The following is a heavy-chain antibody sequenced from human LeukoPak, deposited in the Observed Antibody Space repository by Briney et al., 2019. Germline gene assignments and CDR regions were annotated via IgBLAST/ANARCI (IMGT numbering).Heavy chain of an antibody. CDR1: GGTFSSYS. D-gene: IGHD1-26*01. CDR2: IIPIFGTA. J-gene: IGHJ3*02. Sequence: SVKVFCTASGGTFSSYSISCVRQAPGQGLEWMGGIIPIFGTANYAQKFQCRVTITADESTSTAYMELGSLSSEDTAVYYCARALLGSPDAFDIWGQGTMVTVSS. V-gene: IGHV1-69*13. CDR3: ARALLGSPDAFDI.